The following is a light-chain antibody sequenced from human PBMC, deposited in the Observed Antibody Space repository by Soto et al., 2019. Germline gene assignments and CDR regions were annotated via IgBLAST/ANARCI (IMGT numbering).Light chain of an antibody. V-gene: IGLV2-14*01. Sequence: QSVLTQPASVSGSPGQSITISCTGTSSDVGGYNYVSWYQQHPGKAPKLMIYEVSNRPSGVSNRFSGSKSGNTASLTISVLQAEDAADYYCSSYTSTSTSDLFGNGTKVTV. CDR2: EVS. J-gene: IGLJ1*01. CDR1: SSDVGGYNY. CDR3: SSYTSTSTSDL.